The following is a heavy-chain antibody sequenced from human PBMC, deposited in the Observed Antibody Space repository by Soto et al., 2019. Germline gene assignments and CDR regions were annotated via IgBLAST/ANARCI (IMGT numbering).Heavy chain of an antibody. CDR3: AKDLSYDFWSGYHPGWFDP. D-gene: IGHD3-3*01. CDR1: GFTFSSYG. Sequence: PGGSLRLSCAASGFTFSSYGIHWVRQAPGKGLEWVAVISYDGSNKYYADSVKGRFTISRDNSKNTLYLQMNSLRAEDTAVYYCAKDLSYDFWSGYHPGWFDPWGQGTLVTVSS. V-gene: IGHV3-30*18. J-gene: IGHJ5*02. CDR2: ISYDGSNK.